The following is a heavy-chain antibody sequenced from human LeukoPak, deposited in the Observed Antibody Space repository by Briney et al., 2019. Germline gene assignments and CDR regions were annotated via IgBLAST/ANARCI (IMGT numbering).Heavy chain of an antibody. CDR1: RGTFSSYT. D-gene: IGHD6-19*01. CDR2: IIPILGIA. V-gene: IGHV1-69*02. Sequence: SVKVSCKASRGTFSSYTISWVRQAPGQGLEWMGRIIPILGIANYAQKFQGRVTITADKSTSTAYMELSSLRSEDTAVYYCARGALGQWLVYFDYWGQGTLVTVSS. CDR3: ARGALGQWLVYFDY. J-gene: IGHJ4*02.